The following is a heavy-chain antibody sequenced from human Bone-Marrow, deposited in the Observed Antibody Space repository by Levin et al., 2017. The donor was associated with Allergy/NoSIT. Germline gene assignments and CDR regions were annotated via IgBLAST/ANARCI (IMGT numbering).Heavy chain of an antibody. Sequence: PSQTLSLPCTVSGESVRSSGFYWTWIRQYPGKGLEWIGHIYYPGNTSYNPSLKSRVSISEDRSKNQFSLKLDSVTAADTAVYYCARESVYYGSGSWIDCWGQGTLVTVSS. V-gene: IGHV4-31*02. CDR3: ARESVYYGSGSWIDC. D-gene: IGHD3-10*01. CDR1: GESVRSSGFY. J-gene: IGHJ4*02. CDR2: IYYPGNT.